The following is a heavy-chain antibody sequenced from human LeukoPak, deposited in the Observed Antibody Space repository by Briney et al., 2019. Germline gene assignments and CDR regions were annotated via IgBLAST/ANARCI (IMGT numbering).Heavy chain of an antibody. V-gene: IGHV3-23*01. CDR2: ISGSGDST. J-gene: IGHJ4*02. D-gene: IGHD6-19*01. CDR1: GFTFSGYA. Sequence: GGSLRLSCAASGFTFSGYAMRWVRQAPGKGLEWVSGISGSGDSTYYADSVKGRFTISRDNSKNTLYLQMNSLRAEDTAVYYCARRSGIAVAGAFDYWGQGTLVTVSS. CDR3: ARRSGIAVAGAFDY.